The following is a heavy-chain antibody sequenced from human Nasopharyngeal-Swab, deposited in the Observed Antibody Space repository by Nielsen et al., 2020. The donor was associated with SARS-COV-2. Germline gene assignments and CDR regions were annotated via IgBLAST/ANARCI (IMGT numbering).Heavy chain of an antibody. Sequence: GESLKISCAASGFTFSSYAMSWVRQAPGKGLEWVSAISGSGGSTYYADSVKGRFTISRDNSKNTLYLQMNSLGAEDTAVYYCAKDLSGIAAADDAFDIWGQGTMVTVSS. V-gene: IGHV3-23*01. CDR1: GFTFSSYA. CDR3: AKDLSGIAAADDAFDI. D-gene: IGHD6-13*01. J-gene: IGHJ3*02. CDR2: ISGSGGST.